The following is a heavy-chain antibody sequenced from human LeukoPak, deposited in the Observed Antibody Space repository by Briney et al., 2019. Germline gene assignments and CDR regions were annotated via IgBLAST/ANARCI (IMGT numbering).Heavy chain of an antibody. Sequence: ASVKVSCKASGYTFIGYYIHWVRQAPGQGLEWMGRINPTSGGTNSAQKFQGRVTMSSDTSISTAYMELRRLRSDDTAVYYCARSYGDSGNHFNYMDVWGKGTTVTVSS. D-gene: IGHD4-17*01. CDR2: INPTSGGT. V-gene: IGHV1-2*06. CDR3: ARSYGDSGNHFNYMDV. J-gene: IGHJ6*03. CDR1: GYTFIGYY.